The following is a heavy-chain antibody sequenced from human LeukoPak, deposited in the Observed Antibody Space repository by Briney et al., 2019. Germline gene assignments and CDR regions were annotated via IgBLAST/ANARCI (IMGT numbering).Heavy chain of an antibody. CDR3: AKDRAYYYDSSGPKWFDP. V-gene: IGHV3-23*01. J-gene: IGHJ5*02. D-gene: IGHD3-22*01. CDR2: ISGSGGST. Sequence: GGSLRLSCAASGFTFGSYAMSWVRQAPGQGLEWVSAISGSGGSTYYADSVKGRFTISRDNSKNTLYLQMNSLRAEDTALYYCAKDRAYYYDSSGPKWFDPWGQGTLATVSS. CDR1: GFTFGSYA.